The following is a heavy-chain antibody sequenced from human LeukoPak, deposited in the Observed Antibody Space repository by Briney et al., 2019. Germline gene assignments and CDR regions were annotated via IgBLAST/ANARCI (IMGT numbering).Heavy chain of an antibody. D-gene: IGHD5-18*01. CDR3: ARVNSGRGYSYGYFDY. V-gene: IGHV4-59*01. Sequence: SETLSLTRTVSGGSISSYYWSWIRQPPGKGPEWIGYIYYSGSTNYNPSLKSRVTISVDTSKNQFSLKLSSVTAADTAVYYCARVNSGRGYSYGYFDYWGQGTLVTVSS. CDR2: IYYSGST. CDR1: GGSISSYY. J-gene: IGHJ4*02.